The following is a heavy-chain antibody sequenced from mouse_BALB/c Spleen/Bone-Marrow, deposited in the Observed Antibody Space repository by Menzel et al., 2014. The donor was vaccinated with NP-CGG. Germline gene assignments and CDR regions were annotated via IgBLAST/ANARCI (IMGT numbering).Heavy chain of an antibody. V-gene: IGHV4-1*02. D-gene: IGHD2-1*01. Sequence: EVHLVESGGGLVQPGGSLKLSCVASGFDFSRYWMSWVRQAPGKGLEWIGEINPDSSTINYTPSLKDKFIISRDNAKNTPYLQMSKVRSEDTALYYCARPGWGNYVFVYWGQGTLVTVST. CDR1: GFDFSRYW. CDR3: ARPGWGNYVFVY. CDR2: INPDSSTI. J-gene: IGHJ3*01.